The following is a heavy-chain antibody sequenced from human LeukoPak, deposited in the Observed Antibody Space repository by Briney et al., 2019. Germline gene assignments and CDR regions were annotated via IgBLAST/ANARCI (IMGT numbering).Heavy chain of an antibody. Sequence: PGGYLRLYCAASGFTFSSIWMSWVRQAPGKGREWVANIKQDGREKSYVDSVRGRFTISRDNTKNSLYLQMNSLRAEDRAVYYCARGDVVPAAISYAFDIWGQGTMVTVSS. D-gene: IGHD2-2*02. CDR2: IKQDGREK. CDR3: ARGDVVPAAISYAFDI. CDR1: GFTFSSIW. J-gene: IGHJ3*02. V-gene: IGHV3-7*01.